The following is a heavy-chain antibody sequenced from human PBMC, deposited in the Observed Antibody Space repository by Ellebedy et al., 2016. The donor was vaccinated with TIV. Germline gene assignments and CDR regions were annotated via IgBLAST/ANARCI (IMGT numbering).Heavy chain of an antibody. CDR1: GFTFSDYY. CDR3: ARVKKQLGPYLGYYYYYMDV. CDR2: ISSSGSTI. J-gene: IGHJ6*03. D-gene: IGHD6-13*01. Sequence: GESLKISXAASGFTFSDYYMSWIRQAPGKGLEWVSYISSSGSTIYYADSVKGRFTISRDNAKNSLYLQMNSLRAEDTAVYYCARVKKQLGPYLGYYYYYMDVWGKGTTVTVSS. V-gene: IGHV3-11*01.